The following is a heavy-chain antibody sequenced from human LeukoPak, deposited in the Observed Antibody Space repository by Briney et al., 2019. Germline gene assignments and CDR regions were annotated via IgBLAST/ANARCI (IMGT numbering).Heavy chain of an antibody. J-gene: IGHJ5*02. CDR2: IYYSGST. V-gene: IGHV4-59*01. CDR3: ARWASDYYDSSGYNWFDP. D-gene: IGHD3-22*01. Sequence: SETLSLTCTVSGGSISSYYWSWIRQPPGKGLEWIGYIYYSGSTNYNPSLKSRVTISVDTSKNQFSLKLSSVTAADTAVYYCARWASDYYDSSGYNWFDPWGQGTLVTVSS. CDR1: GGSISSYY.